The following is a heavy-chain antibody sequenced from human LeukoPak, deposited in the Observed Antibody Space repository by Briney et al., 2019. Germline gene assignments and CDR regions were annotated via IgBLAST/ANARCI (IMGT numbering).Heavy chain of an antibody. V-gene: IGHV3-64*02. CDR1: GFTFSNYA. D-gene: IGHD3-9*01. Sequence: GGSLRLSCAASGFTFSNYAMHWVRQAPGEGLEYVSAISSNGGSTYYADSVKGRFTISRDNSKNTLYLQMNSLRAEDTAVYYCAKGPLRYTYYFDYWGQGTLVTVSS. CDR3: AKGPLRYTYYFDY. J-gene: IGHJ4*02. CDR2: ISSNGGST.